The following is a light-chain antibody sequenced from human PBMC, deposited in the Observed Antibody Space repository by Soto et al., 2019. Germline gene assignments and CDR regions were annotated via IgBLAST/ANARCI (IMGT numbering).Light chain of an antibody. CDR3: LQHSTYPLT. J-gene: IGKJ1*01. Sequence: GDRVTITCRASQGIRNDLGWYQQKPGKAPTRLIYAASSLQSGVPSRFSGSGSGTEFTLAISSLQPEDSSTCYCLQHSTYPLTCGQGTKVEIK. V-gene: IGKV1-17*01. CDR1: QGIRND. CDR2: AAS.